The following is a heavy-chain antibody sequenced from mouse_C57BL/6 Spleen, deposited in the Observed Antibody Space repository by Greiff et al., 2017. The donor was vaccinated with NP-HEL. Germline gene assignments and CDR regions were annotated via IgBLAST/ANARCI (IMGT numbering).Heavy chain of an antibody. D-gene: IGHD1-1*02. J-gene: IGHJ2*01. CDR2: ISDGGSYT. V-gene: IGHV5-4*01. Sequence: DVHLVESGGGLVKPGGSLKLSCAASGFTFSSYAMSWVRQTPEKRLEWVATISDGGSYTYYPDNVKGRFTISRDNAKSNLYLRMSHLKAEDTARYYCARALWGYFDYWGQGTTLTVSS. CDR3: ARALWGYFDY. CDR1: GFTFSSYA.